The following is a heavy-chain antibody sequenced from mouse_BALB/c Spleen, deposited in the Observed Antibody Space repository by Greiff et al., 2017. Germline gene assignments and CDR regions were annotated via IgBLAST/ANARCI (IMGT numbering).Heavy chain of an antibody. CDR2: IDPENGDT. J-gene: IGHJ2*01. Sequence: LVESGAELVRSGASVKLSCTASGFNIKDYYMHWVKQRPEQGLEWIGWIDPENGDTEYAPKFQGKATMTADTSSNTAYLQLSSLTSEDTAVYYCNARITVDYWGQGTTLTVSS. V-gene: IGHV14-4*02. CDR3: NARITVDY. CDR1: GFNIKDYY. D-gene: IGHD2-4*01.